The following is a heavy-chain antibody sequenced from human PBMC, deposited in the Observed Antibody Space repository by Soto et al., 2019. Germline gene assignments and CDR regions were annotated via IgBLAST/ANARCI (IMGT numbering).Heavy chain of an antibody. D-gene: IGHD2-2*02. J-gene: IGHJ4*02. CDR3: TARPEYTLPLY. CDR1: GFTFSSAA. CDR2: ISGSGDGT. V-gene: IGHV3-23*01. Sequence: GGSLRLSCAASGFTFSSAAMSWVRQAPGKGLEWVSAISGSGDGTRYADSVKGRFTVSRDNSKNTLYLQANSLGAEDTAIYYCTARPEYTLPLYWGQGALVTVSS.